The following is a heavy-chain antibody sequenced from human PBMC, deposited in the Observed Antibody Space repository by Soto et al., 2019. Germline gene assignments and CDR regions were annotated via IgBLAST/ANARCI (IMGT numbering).Heavy chain of an antibody. CDR2: IYWDDDK. CDR1: GFSLTTRGVG. D-gene: IGHD3-16*01. V-gene: IGHV2-5*02. CDR3: AHIPNYYQYDWFDP. J-gene: IGHJ5*02. Sequence: QITLKESGPTLMKPTQTLTLTCTFSGFSLTTRGVGVGWIRQPPGKALECLALIYWDDDKRYSPSLQSRLSITPDTSKNPVFLRMTQVYPVDTATYYCAHIPNYYQYDWFDPWGQGTLVSVSS.